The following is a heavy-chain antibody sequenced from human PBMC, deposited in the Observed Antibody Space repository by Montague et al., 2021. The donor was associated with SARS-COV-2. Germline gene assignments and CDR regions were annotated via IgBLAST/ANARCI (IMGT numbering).Heavy chain of an antibody. CDR2: ISDSGST. J-gene: IGHJ4*02. Sequence: SETLSLTCTVSGGSISSFYWSWVRQPPGKGLGWIWYISDSGSTNYNPSLTSRVTMSVDTSKNQFSLKVNSVTAADTAVYYCASHSSATYHVDYWGQGTLVTVSS. CDR3: ASHSSATYHVDY. V-gene: IGHV4-59*08. CDR1: GGSISSFY. D-gene: IGHD6-19*01.